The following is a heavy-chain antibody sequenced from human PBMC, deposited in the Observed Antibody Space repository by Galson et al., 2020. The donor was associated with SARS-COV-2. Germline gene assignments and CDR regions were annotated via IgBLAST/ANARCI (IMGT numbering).Heavy chain of an antibody. V-gene: IGHV4-39*01. D-gene: IGHD1-20*01. J-gene: IGHJ3*02. Sequence: SETLSLTCTVSGGSISTDSYYWGWIRQPPGKGLEWIGSIFYSGTTYYNPSLESRVTISVDRSRHQFSLNLSSVSAADAAVYYCARPHQRLIDSWNDLYVHAFDIWGPGTMVPVSS. CDR3: ARPHQRLIDSWNDLYVHAFDI. CDR1: GGSISTDSYY. CDR2: IFYSGTT.